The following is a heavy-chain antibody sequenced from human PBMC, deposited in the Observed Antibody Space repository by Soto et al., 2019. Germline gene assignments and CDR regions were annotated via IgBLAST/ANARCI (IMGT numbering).Heavy chain of an antibody. Sequence: QVQLVQSGAEVKKPGSSVKVSCKASGGTFSSYTISWVRQAPGQGLEWMGRIIPILGIANYAQKFQGRVTITADKSTSTAYMERSSLRSEDTAVYYCARGAEYCSGCSCYRYFDLWGRGTLVTVSS. CDR2: IIPILGIA. J-gene: IGHJ2*01. CDR1: GGTFSSYT. CDR3: ARGAEYCSGCSCYRYFDL. D-gene: IGHD2-15*01. V-gene: IGHV1-69*02.